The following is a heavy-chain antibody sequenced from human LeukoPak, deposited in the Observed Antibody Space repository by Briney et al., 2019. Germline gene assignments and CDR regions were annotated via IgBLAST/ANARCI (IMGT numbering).Heavy chain of an antibody. Sequence: PGGSLRLSYAASGVTVSGSYMSWVRQAPGKGLEWVSVIYTSGDTYYADSVKGRFTISRDSSKNTLYLQMNTLRTEDTAVYYCVRVRYSGSWFPVPNFDCWGQGTLVTVSS. J-gene: IGHJ4*02. CDR3: VRVRYSGSWFPVPNFDC. CDR2: IYTSGDT. D-gene: IGHD1-26*01. V-gene: IGHV3-66*01. CDR1: GVTVSGSY.